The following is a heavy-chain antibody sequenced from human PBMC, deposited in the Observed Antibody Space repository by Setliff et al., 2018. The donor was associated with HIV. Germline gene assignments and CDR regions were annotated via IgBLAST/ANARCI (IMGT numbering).Heavy chain of an antibody. V-gene: IGHV3-23*01. D-gene: IGHD3-16*01. CDR3: TNWPEGAHDLFDY. CDR2: ISGRSGRT. J-gene: IGHJ4*02. CDR1: GFTFSSFA. Sequence: GGSLRLSCAASGFTFSSFAMSWVRQAPGKGLEWVSGISGRSGRTYYADSVKGRFSISRDNSKNRLYLQMNSLRDEDTAIYYCTNWPEGAHDLFDYWGQGTLVTVSS.